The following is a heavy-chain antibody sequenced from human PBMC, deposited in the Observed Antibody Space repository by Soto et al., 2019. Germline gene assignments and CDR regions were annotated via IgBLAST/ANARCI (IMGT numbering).Heavy chain of an antibody. J-gene: IGHJ4*02. CDR1: GGTSSSYA. D-gene: IGHD4-4*01. CDR3: ASGGTTVNRRFDF. V-gene: IGHV1-69*01. CDR2: IIPILDTT. Sequence: QVQVVQSGAEVKKPGSSVRVSCKASGGTSSSYAITWMRQAPGQGLEWMGGIIPILDTTDYAQKFQGRVTFTADESTSTVYMELSSLTSEDTAVYYFASGGTTVNRRFDFWGQGTLVTVSS.